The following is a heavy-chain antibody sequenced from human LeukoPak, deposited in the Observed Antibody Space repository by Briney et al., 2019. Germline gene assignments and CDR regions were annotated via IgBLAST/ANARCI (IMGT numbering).Heavy chain of an antibody. CDR1: GFTFDDYG. J-gene: IGHJ4*02. CDR2: INWNGGST. Sequence: GGSLRLSCAASGFTFDDYGMSWVRQAPGKGLEWGSGINWNGGSTGYADSVKGRFTISRDNAKNFLYLQMNSLRAEDTALYYCARGGVYDSSGPYLYWGQGTLVTVSS. V-gene: IGHV3-20*04. CDR3: ARGGVYDSSGPYLY. D-gene: IGHD3-22*01.